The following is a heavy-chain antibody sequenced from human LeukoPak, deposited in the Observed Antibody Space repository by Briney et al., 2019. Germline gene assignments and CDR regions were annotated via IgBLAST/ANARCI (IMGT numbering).Heavy chain of an antibody. D-gene: IGHD2-2*01. Sequence: SETLSLTCADYGGSFSGYYWSWIRQPPGKGLEWIGEINHSGSTNYNPSLKSRVTISVDTSKNQFSLKLSSVTAADTAVYCCARKDCSSTSCYSPFDIWGQGTMVTVSS. CDR3: ARKDCSSTSCYSPFDI. J-gene: IGHJ3*02. CDR2: INHSGST. V-gene: IGHV4-34*01. CDR1: GGSFSGYY.